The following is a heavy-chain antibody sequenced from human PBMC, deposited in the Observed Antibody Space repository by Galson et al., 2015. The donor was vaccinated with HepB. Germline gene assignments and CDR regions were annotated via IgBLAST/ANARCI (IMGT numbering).Heavy chain of an antibody. CDR3: ATMGTSGVIVVLPAARSWFDP. CDR1: GFPVSNSY. J-gene: IGHJ5*02. V-gene: IGHV3-23*01. CDR2: ISGNGGGT. D-gene: IGHD2-2*01. Sequence: SLRLPCAASGFPVSNSYMTWIRQAPGKGLEWVSAISGNGGGTYYADSVKGRFTISRDNSKNTLYLHMNSLRAEDTAVYYCATMGTSGVIVVLPAARSWFDPWGQGTLVTVSS.